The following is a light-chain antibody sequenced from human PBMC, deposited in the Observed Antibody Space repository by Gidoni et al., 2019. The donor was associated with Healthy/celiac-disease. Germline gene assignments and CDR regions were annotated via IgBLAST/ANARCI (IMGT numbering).Light chain of an antibody. CDR3: QQYGSSPLWT. J-gene: IGKJ1*01. V-gene: IGKV3-20*01. CDR1: QSVSSSY. Sequence: EIVLTQFPGTLSLSPGERATLSCRASQSVSSSYLAWYQQKPGQAPRLLIYGASSRATGIPDRFSGSGSGTDFTLTMSRLDAEDFAVYYCQQYGSSPLWTFGQGTKVEIK. CDR2: GAS.